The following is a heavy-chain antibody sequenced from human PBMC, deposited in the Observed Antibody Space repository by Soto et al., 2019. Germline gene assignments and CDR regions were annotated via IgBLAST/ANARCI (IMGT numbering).Heavy chain of an antibody. D-gene: IGHD3-22*01. CDR3: AKDQHYYDSSGSPGY. J-gene: IGHJ4*02. V-gene: IGHV3-30*18. Sequence: GGSLRLSCAASGFTFSSYGMHWVRQAPGKGLEWVAVIPYDGSNKYYADSVKGRFTISRDNSKNTLYLQMNSLRAEDTAVYYCAKDQHYYDSSGSPGYWGQGTLVTVSS. CDR1: GFTFSSYG. CDR2: IPYDGSNK.